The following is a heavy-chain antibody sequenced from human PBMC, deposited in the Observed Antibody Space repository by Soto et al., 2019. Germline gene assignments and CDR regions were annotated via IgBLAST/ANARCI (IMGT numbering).Heavy chain of an antibody. CDR3: PNTVTPLRRFDP. V-gene: IGHV2-5*02. Sequence: QITLKESGPTLVKPTQTLTLTCTFSGFSLTTSGVGVGWIRQPPGKAPECLALLYGDDDQRYSTSLRSRLTIAKDTSKTQVALTWRHVDPLYTATYYSPNTVTPLRRFDPWGQGTLVTVSS. D-gene: IGHD4-17*01. CDR1: GFSLTTSGVG. CDR2: LYGDDDQ. J-gene: IGHJ5*02.